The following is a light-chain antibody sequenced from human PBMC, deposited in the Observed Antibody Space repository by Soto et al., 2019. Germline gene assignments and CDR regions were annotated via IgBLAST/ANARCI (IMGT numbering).Light chain of an antibody. CDR1: SNDIGGHNY. Sequence: QSALTQPPSAFGSPGQSVTISCTGTSNDIGGHNYVSWYQQHPGKAPKLMISEVSKRPSGVPDRFSGSKSGNTASLTVSGLQAEDEADYYCSSYAGSNLVLFGGGTKVTVL. CDR3: SSYAGSNLVL. V-gene: IGLV2-8*01. J-gene: IGLJ2*01. CDR2: EVS.